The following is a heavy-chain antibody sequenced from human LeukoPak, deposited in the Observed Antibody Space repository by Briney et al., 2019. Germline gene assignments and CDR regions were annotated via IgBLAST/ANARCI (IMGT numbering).Heavy chain of an antibody. J-gene: IGHJ4*02. CDR1: GFTFSSYS. V-gene: IGHV3-21*01. Sequence: GGSLRLSCAASGFTFSSYSMNWVRQAPGKGLEWVSSISSSSSYTYYADSVKGRFTISRDNAKNSLYLQMNSLRAEDTAVYYCARDPTATYWGQGTLVTVSS. D-gene: IGHD2-15*01. CDR2: ISSSSSYT. CDR3: ARDPTATY.